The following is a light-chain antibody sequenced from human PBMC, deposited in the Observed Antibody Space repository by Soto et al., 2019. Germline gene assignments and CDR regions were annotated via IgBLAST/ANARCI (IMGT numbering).Light chain of an antibody. CDR2: DAS. Sequence: DIQLTQSPSSLSASVGDRVTITCQASQAIITYLNWFQQRPGKAPKILIYDASHLETGVPSRFSGSGSGTAFTLTISSLQPEDVGTYYCQQYDNLPLTFGGGTKVEV. CDR3: QQYDNLPLT. V-gene: IGKV1-33*01. CDR1: QAIITY. J-gene: IGKJ4*01.